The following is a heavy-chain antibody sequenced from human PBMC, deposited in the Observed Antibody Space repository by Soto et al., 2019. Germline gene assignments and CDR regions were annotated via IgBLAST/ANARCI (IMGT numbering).Heavy chain of an antibody. J-gene: IGHJ4*02. CDR1: GASISSSDYY. CDR3: ARFAYPAAGFYYFDY. Sequence: SETLSLTGTVSGASISSSDYYWGWVRQTPGKGLDWLGNIYYSGSTNYNPSLKSRVTISVDTSKNQFSLKLSSVTAADTAVYYCARFAYPAAGFYYFDYWGQGTLVTVSS. V-gene: IGHV4-39*07. D-gene: IGHD6-13*01. CDR2: IYYSGST.